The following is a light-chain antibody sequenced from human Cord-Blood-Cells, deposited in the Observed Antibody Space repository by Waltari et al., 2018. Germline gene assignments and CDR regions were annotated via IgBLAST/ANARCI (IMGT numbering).Light chain of an antibody. V-gene: IGLV2-23*01. Sequence: QSALTPPSSVSGSPGQSITIPCTGTSSDVRSYNLVSWDQQHPGKAPQLMIYEGRKRPSGVSNLFSGSKSGNAASLTIAGLQAEDEADYYCCSYAGSSTCVFGGGTKLTVL. CDR3: CSYAGSSTCV. J-gene: IGLJ3*02. CDR2: EGR. CDR1: SSDVRSYNL.